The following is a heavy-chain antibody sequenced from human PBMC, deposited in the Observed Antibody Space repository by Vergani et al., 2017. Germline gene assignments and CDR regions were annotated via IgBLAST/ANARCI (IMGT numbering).Heavy chain of an antibody. J-gene: IGHJ4*02. CDR2: INPSGGST. D-gene: IGHD6-13*01. CDR1: GYTFTSYY. V-gene: IGHV1-46*03. Sequence: QVQLVQSGAEVKKPGASVKVSCKASGYTFTSYYMHWVRQAPGQGLEWMGIINPSGGSTSYAQKFQGRVTMTRDTSTSTVYMELSSLRSEDTAVYYWARARHSRAVDYWGQGTLVTVSS. CDR3: ARARHSRAVDY.